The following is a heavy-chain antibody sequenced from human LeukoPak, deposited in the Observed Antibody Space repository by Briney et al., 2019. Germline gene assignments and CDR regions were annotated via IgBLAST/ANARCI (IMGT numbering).Heavy chain of an antibody. CDR1: GFIFSDHA. D-gene: IGHD2-15*01. Sequence: PGRSLTLSCAACGFIFSDHAMHWVRQAPGKGLEWVKVISSDGGTKYNADSVQGRFTISRDNSKNTLYLQMNSLRTEDTAVYYCARDATSSLGSGYFDFWGQGILVTVSS. CDR2: ISSDGGTK. J-gene: IGHJ4*02. CDR3: ARDATSSLGSGYFDF. V-gene: IGHV3-30*04.